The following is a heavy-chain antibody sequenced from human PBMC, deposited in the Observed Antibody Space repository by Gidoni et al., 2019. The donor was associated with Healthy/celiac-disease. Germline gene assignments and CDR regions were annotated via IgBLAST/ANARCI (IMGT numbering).Heavy chain of an antibody. D-gene: IGHD2-21*02. CDR2: INHSGST. CDR3: ARVVTAIEAPDY. CDR1: GGSFSGYY. V-gene: IGHV4-34*01. Sequence: QVQLQQWGAGLLKPSETLSLTCAVHGGSFSGYYWSWIRQPPGKGLEWIGEINHSGSTNYNPSLKSRVTISVDTSKNQFSLKLSSVTAPDTAVYYCARVVTAIEAPDYWGQGTLVTVSS. J-gene: IGHJ4*02.